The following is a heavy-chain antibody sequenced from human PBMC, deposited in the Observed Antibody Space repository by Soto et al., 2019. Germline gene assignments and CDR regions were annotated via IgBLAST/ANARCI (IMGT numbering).Heavy chain of an antibody. J-gene: IGHJ4*02. Sequence: QVQLQESGPGLVKPSQTLSLTCTVSGDSIINSGYYWTWIRQHPGKGLEWIGYIYYSGLTYHNPSLKSRGTISVDTSKNQFSLGLTSVTAADTAVYFCARDGGYYSSSSLDYWGQGKLVTVSA. V-gene: IGHV4-31*03. CDR1: GDSIINSGYY. CDR3: ARDGGYYSSSSLDY. D-gene: IGHD6-6*01. CDR2: IYYSGLT.